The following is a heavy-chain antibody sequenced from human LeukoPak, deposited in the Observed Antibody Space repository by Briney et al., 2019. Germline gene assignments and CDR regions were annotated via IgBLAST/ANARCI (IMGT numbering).Heavy chain of an antibody. Sequence: SVKVSCKASGGTFSSYAISWVRQAPGQGLEWMGRIIPILGIANYAQKFQGRVTITADKSTSTAYMELSSLRSEDTAVYYCARAGYCSGGSCKPNYYYYYGMDVWGQGTTVTVSS. D-gene: IGHD2-15*01. CDR3: ARAGYCSGGSCKPNYYYYYGMDV. J-gene: IGHJ6*02. CDR1: GGTFSSYA. V-gene: IGHV1-69*04. CDR2: IIPILGIA.